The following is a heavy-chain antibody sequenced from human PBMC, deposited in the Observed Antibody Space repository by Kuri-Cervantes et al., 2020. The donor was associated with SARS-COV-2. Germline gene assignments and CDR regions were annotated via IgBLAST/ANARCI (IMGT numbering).Heavy chain of an antibody. J-gene: IGHJ4*02. CDR3: ARDLGGVPAAIM. V-gene: IGHV1-2*02. Sequence: ASVKVSCKASGDTFTDHYIHWVRQAPGQGLEWMGWINPHTGGTSYAQKFQGRVTVTGDTSISTAFMELSNLRSDDTAVYYCARDLGGVPAAIMWGQGTRVTVSS. CDR1: GDTFTDHY. CDR2: INPHTGGT. D-gene: IGHD2-2*02.